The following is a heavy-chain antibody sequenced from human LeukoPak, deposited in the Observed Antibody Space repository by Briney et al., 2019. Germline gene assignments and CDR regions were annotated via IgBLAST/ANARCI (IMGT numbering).Heavy chain of an antibody. CDR1: GGSVSIGSYY. CDR2: IYYSGST. D-gene: IGHD3-10*01. CDR3: ARLWYNWFDP. Sequence: SETRSLTCTVSGGSVSIGSYYWSWIRQPPGKGLEWIGYIYYSGSTNYNPSLKSRVTISVDTSKNQFSLKLSSVTAADTAVYYCARLWYNWFDPWGQGTLVTVSS. J-gene: IGHJ5*02. V-gene: IGHV4-61*01.